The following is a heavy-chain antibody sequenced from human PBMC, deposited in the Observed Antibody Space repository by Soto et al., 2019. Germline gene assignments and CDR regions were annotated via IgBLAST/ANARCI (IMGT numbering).Heavy chain of an antibody. J-gene: IGHJ4*02. CDR2: IIPLFGTA. CDR3: ARDYGHDCSGGNCYFYF. V-gene: IGHV1-69*13. D-gene: IGHD2-15*01. CDR1: GGTFSRYA. Sequence: SVKVSCKASGGTFSRYAINWVRQAPGHGLEWMGGIIPLFGTAKYAQKFQDRVTITADESTSTAHMELRSLRSEDTAVYYCARDYGHDCSGGNCYFYFWGQGTLVTAPQ.